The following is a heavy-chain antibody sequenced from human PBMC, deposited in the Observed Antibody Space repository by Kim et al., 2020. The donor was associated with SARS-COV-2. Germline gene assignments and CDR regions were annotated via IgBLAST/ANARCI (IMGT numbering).Heavy chain of an antibody. CDR1: GGSISSGSYY. CDR3: ARDSGDSSGYYDGFDY. V-gene: IGHV4-61*02. Sequence: SETLSLTCTVSGGSISSGSYYWSWIRQPAGKGLEWIGRIYTSGSTNYNPSLKSRVTISVDTSKNQFSLKLSSVTAADTAVYYCARDSGDSSGYYDGFDYWGQGTLVTVSS. D-gene: IGHD3-22*01. CDR2: IYTSGST. J-gene: IGHJ4*02.